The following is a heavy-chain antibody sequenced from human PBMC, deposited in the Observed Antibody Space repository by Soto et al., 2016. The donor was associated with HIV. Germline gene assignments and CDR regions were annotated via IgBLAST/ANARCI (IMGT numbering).Heavy chain of an antibody. CDR3: YEGRGDY. CDR2: IRTKAFGGTT. Sequence: EVQLVESGGGLVQPGRSLRLSCTTSGFTFVDYSIHWVRQAPGKGLEWISFIRTKAFGGTTEYAASVKGRASISRDDSRGVAYLQMINLKTEDTGLYYCYEGRGDYWGRGTLVAVSS. CDR1: GFTFVDYS. V-gene: IGHV3-49*04. D-gene: IGHD2-15*01. J-gene: IGHJ4*02.